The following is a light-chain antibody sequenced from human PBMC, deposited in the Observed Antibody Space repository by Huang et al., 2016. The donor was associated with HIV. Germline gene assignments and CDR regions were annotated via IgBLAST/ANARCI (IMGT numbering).Light chain of an antibody. CDR1: QSVDSY. Sequence: EIVLTQSPATLSLSPGERATLASRASQSVDSYLAWYQQKPGQAPRLLIYDAVNRATGIPARFSGSGSGTDFTLTISYLEPEDFAVYYCQQRSDWRKTFGRGTKVEI. V-gene: IGKV3-11*01. CDR2: DAV. J-gene: IGKJ1*01. CDR3: QQRSDWRKT.